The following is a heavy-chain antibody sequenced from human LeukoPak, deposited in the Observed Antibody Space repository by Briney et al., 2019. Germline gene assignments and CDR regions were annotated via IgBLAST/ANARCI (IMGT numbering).Heavy chain of an antibody. CDR3: ARDGTTVTTLYD. D-gene: IGHD4-17*01. CDR1: GYTFTGYY. V-gene: IGHV1-2*02. Sequence: ASVKVSCKASGYTFTGYYMHWVRQAPGQGLEWMGWINPNSGGTNYAQKFQGRVTMTRDTSISTAYMELSRLGSDDTAVYYCARDGTTVTTLYDWGQGTLVTVSS. CDR2: INPNSGGT. J-gene: IGHJ4*02.